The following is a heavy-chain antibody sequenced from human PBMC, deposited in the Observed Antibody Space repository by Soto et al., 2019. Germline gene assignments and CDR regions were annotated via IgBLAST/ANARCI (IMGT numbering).Heavy chain of an antibody. CDR2: ISYDGSNK. V-gene: IGHV3-30*18. D-gene: IGHD6-13*01. CDR3: AKDKRQVYSSSWYDPLNHGMDV. CDR1: GFTFSSYG. J-gene: IGHJ6*02. Sequence: QVQLVESGGGVVQPGRSLRLSCAASGFTFSSYGMHWVRQAPGKGLEWVAVISYDGSNKYYADSVKGRFTISRDNSKNTLYQQMNSLRAEDTAVYYCAKDKRQVYSSSWYDPLNHGMDVWGQGTTVTVSS.